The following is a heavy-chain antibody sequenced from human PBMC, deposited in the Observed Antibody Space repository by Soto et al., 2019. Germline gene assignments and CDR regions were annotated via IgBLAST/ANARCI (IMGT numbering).Heavy chain of an antibody. CDR1: GGSIKNYY. CDR2: IYTRGST. V-gene: IGHV4-4*07. J-gene: IGHJ3*02. CDR3: ARDFLIVGAPDASLI. D-gene: IGHD1-26*01. Sequence: SETLSLTCTVSGGSIKNYYWSWIRQSAGKALEWIGRIYTRGSTKYNPSLKSRVTMSVDTSKNQFSLKLNSVSAADTAVYFCARDFLIVGAPDASLICGPGTMVTVS.